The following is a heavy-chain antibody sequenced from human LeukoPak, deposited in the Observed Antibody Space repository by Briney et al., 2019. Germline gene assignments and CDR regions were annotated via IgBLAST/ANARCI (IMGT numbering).Heavy chain of an antibody. V-gene: IGHV3-21*01. J-gene: IGHJ4*02. CDR3: AREGPGVD. CDR1: GYTFDDYA. CDR2: ISSSSSYI. Sequence: PGRSLRLSCAASGYTFDDYAMHWVRQAPGKGLEWVSSISSSSSYIYYADSVKGRFTISRDNAKNSLYLQMNSLRAEDTAVYYCAREGPGVDWGQGTLVTVSS. D-gene: IGHD3-10*01.